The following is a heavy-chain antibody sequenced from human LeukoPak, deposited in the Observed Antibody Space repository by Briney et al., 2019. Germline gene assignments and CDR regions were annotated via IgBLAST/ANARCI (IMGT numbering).Heavy chain of an antibody. Sequence: GASLRLSCAASGFIFSNYAMNWVCQAPGKGLEWVSFIYSGGGTKYADSVRGRFTISRDNSRNTLYLQMSSLRSEDTAVYYCAKDRRPDGVYDLDYWGQGTLVTVSS. D-gene: IGHD5/OR15-5a*01. CDR3: AKDRRPDGVYDLDY. V-gene: IGHV3-23*01. CDR2: FIYSGGGT. CDR1: GFIFSNYA. J-gene: IGHJ4*02.